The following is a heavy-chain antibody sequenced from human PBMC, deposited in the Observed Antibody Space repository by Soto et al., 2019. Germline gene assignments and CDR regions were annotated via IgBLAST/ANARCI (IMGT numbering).Heavy chain of an antibody. J-gene: IGHJ6*02. CDR2: IYYSGST. Sequence: QVQLQESGPGLVKPSETLSLTCTVSGGSVSSGSYYWSWIRQPPGKGLEWIGYIYYSGSTNYNPSLKSRVTISVDTSKNQFSLKLSSVTAADTAVYYCARDQVTVTKIPDGMDVWGQGTTVTVSS. CDR1: GGSVSSGSYY. V-gene: IGHV4-61*01. CDR3: ARDQVTVTKIPDGMDV. D-gene: IGHD4-17*01.